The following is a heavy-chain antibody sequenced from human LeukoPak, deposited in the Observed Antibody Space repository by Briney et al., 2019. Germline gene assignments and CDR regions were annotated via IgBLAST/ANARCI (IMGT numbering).Heavy chain of an antibody. CDR2: IYYSGST. CDR3: ARELTYADY. CDR1: GGSISSGDYY. J-gene: IGHJ4*02. D-gene: IGHD4/OR15-4a*01. Sequence: SETLSLTCTVSGGSISSGDYYWSWIRQPPGKGLEWIGYIYYSGSTYYNPSLKSRVTMPVDTSKNQFSLKLSSVTAADTAVYYCARELTYADYWGQGTLVTVSS. V-gene: IGHV4-30-4*01.